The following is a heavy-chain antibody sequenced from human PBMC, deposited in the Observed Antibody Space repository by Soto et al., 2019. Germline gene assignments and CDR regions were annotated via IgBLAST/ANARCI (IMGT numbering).Heavy chain of an antibody. CDR2: ISGSGGST. CDR3: AKDLTMVRGVFDY. J-gene: IGHJ4*02. CDR1: GFTFSSYA. D-gene: IGHD3-10*01. V-gene: IGHV3-23*01. Sequence: EVQLLESGGGLVQPGGSLRLSCAASGFTFSSYAMSWVRQAPGKGLEWVSAISGSGGSTYYADSVKGRFTISRDNSKNTLYLNMNRLRDEDTDVYYCAKDLTMVRGVFDYWGQGTLVTVSS.